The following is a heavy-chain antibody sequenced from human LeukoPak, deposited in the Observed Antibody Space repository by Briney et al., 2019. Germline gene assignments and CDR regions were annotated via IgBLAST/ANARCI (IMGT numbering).Heavy chain of an antibody. Sequence: ASVKVSCKVSGYTLTELSMHWVRQAPGKGLGWMGGFDPEDGETIYAQKFQGRVTMTEDTSTDTAYMELSSLRSEDTAVYYCATLSGSYYFYYFDYWGQGTLVTVSS. V-gene: IGHV1-24*01. D-gene: IGHD1-26*01. CDR3: ATLSGSYYFYYFDY. CDR2: FDPEDGET. CDR1: GYTLTELS. J-gene: IGHJ4*02.